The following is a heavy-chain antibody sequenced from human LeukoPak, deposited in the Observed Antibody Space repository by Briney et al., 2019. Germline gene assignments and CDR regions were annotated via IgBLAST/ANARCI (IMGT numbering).Heavy chain of an antibody. V-gene: IGHV3-11*04. CDR2: ISISGSTI. D-gene: IGHD5-18*01. Sequence: GGSLRLSCAASGFTFTDFYMNWIRQAPGKGLEWVSSISISGSTIYYADSVKGRFTISRDNAKNTLYLQMNSLRAEDTAVYYCARGRYSYGYDYFDYWGQGTLVTVSS. CDR1: GFTFTDFY. J-gene: IGHJ4*02. CDR3: ARGRYSYGYDYFDY.